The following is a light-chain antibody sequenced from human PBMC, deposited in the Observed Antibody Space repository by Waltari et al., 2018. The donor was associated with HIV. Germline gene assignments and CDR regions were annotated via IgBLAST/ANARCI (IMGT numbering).Light chain of an antibody. J-gene: IGLJ2*01. V-gene: IGLV2-14*01. CDR1: SSDDGGYNY. CDR3: SSYTSSNTLVV. Sequence: QSALTQPASVSGSPGQSITISCTGTSSDDGGYNYVPWYQQHPGKAPKLMIYEVSNRPSGVSNRFSGSKSGNTASLTISGLQAEDEADYYCSSYTSSNTLVVFGGGTKLTVL. CDR2: EVS.